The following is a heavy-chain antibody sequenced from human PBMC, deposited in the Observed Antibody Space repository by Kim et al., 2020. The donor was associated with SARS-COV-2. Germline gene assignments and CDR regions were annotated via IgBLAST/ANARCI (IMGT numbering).Heavy chain of an antibody. CDR1: GGSFSGYY. D-gene: IGHD3-3*01. J-gene: IGHJ5*02. CDR3: ARGWGGYERFDP. CDR2: INHSGST. V-gene: IGHV4-34*01. Sequence: SETLSLTCAVYGGSFSGYYWSWIRQPPGKGLEWIGEINHSGSTNYNPSLKSRVTISVDTSKNQFSLKLSSVTAADTAVYYCARGWGGYERFDPWGQGTLVTVSS.